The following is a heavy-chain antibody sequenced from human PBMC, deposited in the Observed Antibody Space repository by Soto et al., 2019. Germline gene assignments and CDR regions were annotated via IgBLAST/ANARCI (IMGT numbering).Heavy chain of an antibody. D-gene: IGHD4-4*01. CDR2: IYYSGST. V-gene: IGHV4-30-4*01. CDR3: ARPSTTTAGGLGY. Sequence: QVQLQESGPGLVKPSQTLSLTCTVSGGSISSGDYYWSWVRQPPGKGREWIGYIYYSGSTYYNPSLKSRVTISVDTSKNQFSLKLSSVTAADTAVYYCARPSTTTAGGLGYWGQGTLVTVSS. CDR1: GGSISSGDYY. J-gene: IGHJ4*02.